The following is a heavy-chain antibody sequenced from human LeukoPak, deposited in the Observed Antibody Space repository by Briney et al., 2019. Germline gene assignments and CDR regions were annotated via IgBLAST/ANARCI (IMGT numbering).Heavy chain of an antibody. CDR2: ISPSGSYT. D-gene: IGHD5/OR15-5a*01. CDR1: GFIFSDFY. V-gene: IGHV3-11*05. CDR3: AGDQVSAVFDY. Sequence: GESLRLSCAGSGFIFSDFYMNWIRQAPGKGLEWLAYISPSGSYTTYGDSVKGRFVISRDNTKNLVSLQMDSLRAEDTAVYFCAGDQVSAVFDYWGQGARVTV. J-gene: IGHJ4*02.